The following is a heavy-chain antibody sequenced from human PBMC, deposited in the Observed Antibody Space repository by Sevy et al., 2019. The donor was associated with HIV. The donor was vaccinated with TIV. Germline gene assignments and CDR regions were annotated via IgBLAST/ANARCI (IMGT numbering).Heavy chain of an antibody. CDR1: GYSFTNYW. Sequence: GESLKISCQGSGYSFTNYWIAWVGQMPGKGLEWMGIIYPGDSDTRYSPSFQGQVTISADKSINTAYLQWSSLKASDTAIYYCARRGRAYHPDSWGQGTLVTVSS. CDR3: ARRGRAYHPDS. CDR2: IYPGDSDT. J-gene: IGHJ4*02. V-gene: IGHV5-51*01. D-gene: IGHD2-2*01.